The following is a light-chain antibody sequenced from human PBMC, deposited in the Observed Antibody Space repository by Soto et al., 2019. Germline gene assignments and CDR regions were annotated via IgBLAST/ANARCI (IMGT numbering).Light chain of an antibody. V-gene: IGLV2-8*01. CDR2: EVT. CDR1: SSDVGAYNY. Sequence: QSVLTQPPSASGSPGQSVTISCTGTSSDVGAYNYVSWYQQHPGKAPKLVIYEVTKRPSGVPDRFSGSKSANTASLTVSGLQAEDEADYYCSSFASNNTLVFGGGTKLTVL. J-gene: IGLJ2*01. CDR3: SSFASNNTLV.